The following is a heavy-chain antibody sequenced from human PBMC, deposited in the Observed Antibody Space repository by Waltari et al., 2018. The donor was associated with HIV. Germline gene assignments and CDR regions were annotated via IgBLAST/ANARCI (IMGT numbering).Heavy chain of an antibody. CDR1: GGYFSGYY. Sequence: QVQLQQRGAGLLKSSETLSLTCADSGGYFSGYYWSWNRKHPGKGLEWFGDMIASGSTIRAPSPNTRGTRSKDASPEQFCLMLSPVSAVDSHVCSVAVHLVGRPPLTPAVCAQRSSYFYTVMNVWGQGTTVTVSS. J-gene: IGHJ6*01. V-gene: IGHV4-34*04. CDR2: MIASGST. CDR3: AVHLVGRPPLTPAVCAQRSSYFYTVMNV. D-gene: IGHD4-4*01.